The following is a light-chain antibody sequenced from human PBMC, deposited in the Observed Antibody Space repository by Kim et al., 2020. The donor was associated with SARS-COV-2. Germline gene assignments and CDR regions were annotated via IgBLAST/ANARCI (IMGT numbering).Light chain of an antibody. CDR2: SND. V-gene: IGLV1-44*01. Sequence: GQGVTISCSGGRSNIGSNVVNWYQQHPGTAPKLLIYSNDYRSSGVPDRFSGSKSGTSASLAISGLQSEDEADYYCVAWDDSLSGSVFGGGTQLTVL. CDR3: VAWDDSLSGSV. J-gene: IGLJ3*02. CDR1: RSNIGSNV.